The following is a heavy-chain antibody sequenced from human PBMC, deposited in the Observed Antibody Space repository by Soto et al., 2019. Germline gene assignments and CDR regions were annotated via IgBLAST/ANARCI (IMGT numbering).Heavy chain of an antibody. D-gene: IGHD2-8*01. J-gene: IGHJ4*02. Sequence: GGSLRLSCAASGFTFSSYWMSWVRQAPGKGLEWVANIKQDGSEKYYVDSVKGRFTISRDNAKNSLYLQMNSLRAEDTAVYYCARDIVLMVYAEGDYWGQGTLVTVSS. CDR1: GFTFSSYW. V-gene: IGHV3-7*01. CDR2: IKQDGSEK. CDR3: ARDIVLMVYAEGDY.